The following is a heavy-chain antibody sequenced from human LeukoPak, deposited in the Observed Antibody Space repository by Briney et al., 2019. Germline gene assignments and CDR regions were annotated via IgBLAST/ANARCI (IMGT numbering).Heavy chain of an antibody. J-gene: IGHJ5*02. D-gene: IGHD2-15*01. Sequence: PGRSLRLPFAASGFPFDDYAMNWVPQAPGKGLNWISGISWNSSSIAYADSGKARFTISRDNAKNSLYLQMNSLRAEDTALYYCAKGATIAATLGWFDPWGQGTLVTVSS. CDR2: ISWNSSSI. CDR1: GFPFDDYA. V-gene: IGHV3-9*01. CDR3: AKGATIAATLGWFDP.